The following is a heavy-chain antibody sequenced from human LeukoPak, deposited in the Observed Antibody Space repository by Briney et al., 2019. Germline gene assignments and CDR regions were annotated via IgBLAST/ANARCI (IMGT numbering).Heavy chain of an antibody. CDR2: ISGSGGST. CDR1: GFTFSSYA. Sequence: GGSLRLSCAASGFTFSSYAMSWVRQAPGKGLEWVSAISGSGGSTYYADSVKGRFTISRDNSKNTLYLQMNSLRAEDTAVYYCAKASRTYYYDSSGYPFDYWGQGTLVTVSS. V-gene: IGHV3-23*01. CDR3: AKASRTYYYDSSGYPFDY. J-gene: IGHJ4*02. D-gene: IGHD3-22*01.